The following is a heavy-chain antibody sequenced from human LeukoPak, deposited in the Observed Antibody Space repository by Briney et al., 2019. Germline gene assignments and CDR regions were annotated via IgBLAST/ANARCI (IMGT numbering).Heavy chain of an antibody. D-gene: IGHD3-9*01. Sequence: GRSLRLSCAASGFTFSSYCMHWVRQAPGKGLEWVAVISYDGSNKYYADSVKGRFTISRDNSKNTLYLQMNSLRAEDTAVYYCAKVAILRYFDWSIDAFDIWGQGTMVTVSS. CDR3: AKVAILRYFDWSIDAFDI. V-gene: IGHV3-30*18. J-gene: IGHJ3*02. CDR2: ISYDGSNK. CDR1: GFTFSSYC.